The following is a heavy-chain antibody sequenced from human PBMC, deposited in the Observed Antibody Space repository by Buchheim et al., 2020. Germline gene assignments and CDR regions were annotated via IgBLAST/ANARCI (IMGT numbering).Heavy chain of an antibody. J-gene: IGHJ6*02. CDR3: ARERGHYYYGEDV. Sequence: EVRLVESGGGLVQPGGSLRLSCAISGFIFRDYGLHWVRQAPGKGLEWVSSISGSGTIYFADSVKGRFTISRDSAKNSLYLQMNSLRYEDTAVYYCARERGHYYYGEDVWGQGTT. D-gene: IGHD3-10*01. CDR1: GFIFRDYG. CDR2: ISGSGTI. V-gene: IGHV3-69-1*02.